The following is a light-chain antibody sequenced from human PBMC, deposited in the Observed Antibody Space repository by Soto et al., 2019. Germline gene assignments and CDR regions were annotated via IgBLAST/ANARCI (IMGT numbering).Light chain of an antibody. V-gene: IGLV2-14*01. CDR3: GSYTTNNTRL. CDR2: DVS. Sequence: QSALTQPASVSGSPGQSITISCTGTGSDIGAYNYVTWYQHHPGKAPNVLIFDVSNRPSGVSNRFSGSKSGNTASLTISGLQTEDEADYYCGSYTTNNTRLFGGGTKLTVL. J-gene: IGLJ3*02. CDR1: GSDIGAYNY.